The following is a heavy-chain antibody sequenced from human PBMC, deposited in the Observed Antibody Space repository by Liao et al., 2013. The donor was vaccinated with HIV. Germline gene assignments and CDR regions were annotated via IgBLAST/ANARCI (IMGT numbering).Heavy chain of an antibody. CDR2: IYHTGIP. Sequence: QVQLQESGPGLVKPSQTLSLTCTVSGGSIASGKYYWNWIRQAAGKGPEWIGRIYHTGIPDYSPSLKSRVTISVDTSKNQFSLRLTSVTAADTAFYYCATDTGLVADNYFDSWGQGTLVTVSS. CDR1: GGSIASGKYY. J-gene: IGHJ4*02. V-gene: IGHV4-61*02. D-gene: IGHD2-8*02. CDR3: ATDTGLVADNYFDS.